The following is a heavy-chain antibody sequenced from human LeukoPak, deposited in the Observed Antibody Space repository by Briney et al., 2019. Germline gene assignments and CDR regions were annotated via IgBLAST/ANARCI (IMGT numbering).Heavy chain of an antibody. CDR3: ARDASGYGDSLDAFDI. D-gene: IGHD4-17*01. V-gene: IGHV5-51*01. Sequence: GESLKISCKGSGYSFTSYWIGWVRQMPGKGLEWMGISYPGDSDTRYSPSFQGQVTISADKSISTAYLQWSSLKASDTAMYYCARDASGYGDSLDAFDIWGQGTMVTVSS. CDR1: GYSFTSYW. CDR2: SYPGDSDT. J-gene: IGHJ3*02.